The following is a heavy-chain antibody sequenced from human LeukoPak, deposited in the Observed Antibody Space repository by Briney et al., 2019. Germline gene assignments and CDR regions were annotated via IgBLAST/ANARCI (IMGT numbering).Heavy chain of an antibody. CDR3: VKDLQGQYSSGWYGFDY. CDR2: ISYDGSNK. J-gene: IGHJ4*02. Sequence: GRSLRLSCAASGFTFSSYGMHWVRQAPGKGLEWVAVISYDGSNKYYADSVKGRFTISRDNSKNTLYLQMSSLRAEDTAVYYCVKDLQGQYSSGWYGFDYWGQGTLVTVSS. CDR1: GFTFSSYG. V-gene: IGHV3-30*18. D-gene: IGHD6-19*01.